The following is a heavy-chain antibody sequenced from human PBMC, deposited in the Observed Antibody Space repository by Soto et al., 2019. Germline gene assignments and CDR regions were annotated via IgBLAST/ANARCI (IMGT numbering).Heavy chain of an antibody. CDR2: IYTSGST. V-gene: IGHV4-4*07. Sequence: SETLSLICTVSGGSISSYYWSWIRQPAGKGLEWIGRIYTSGSTNYNPSLKSRVTMSVDTSKNQFSPKLSSVTAADTAVYYCVRDLADSRSFNWFDPWGQGTLVTVSS. D-gene: IGHD6-13*01. J-gene: IGHJ5*02. CDR1: GGSISSYY. CDR3: VRDLADSRSFNWFDP.